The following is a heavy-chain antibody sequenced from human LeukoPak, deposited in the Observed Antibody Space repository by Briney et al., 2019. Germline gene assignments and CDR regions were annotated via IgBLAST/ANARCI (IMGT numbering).Heavy chain of an antibody. Sequence: SETLSLTCTVSGVSISSGGYFWSWIRQPAGKGLEWIGRFYVSGSTNYNPSLQSRVTISVDTSKNQFSLKLSSVTAADTAVYYCARVNRGWYFQHWGQGTLVTVSS. D-gene: IGHD6-19*01. CDR2: FYVSGST. CDR3: ARVNRGWYFQH. V-gene: IGHV4-61*10. CDR1: GVSISSGGYF. J-gene: IGHJ1*01.